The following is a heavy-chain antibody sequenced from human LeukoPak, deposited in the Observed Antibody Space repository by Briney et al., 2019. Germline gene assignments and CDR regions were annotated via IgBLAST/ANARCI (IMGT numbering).Heavy chain of an antibody. CDR1: GYSISSVYY. CDR3: ARAPGVTGPHYYYMDV. CDR2: IYHSGST. V-gene: IGHV4-38-2*02. Sequence: SETLSLTCTVSGYSISSVYYWGWIRQPPGKGLEWIGSIYHSGSTYYSPSLKSRVTISVDTSKNHFSLRLTSVTAADTAVYYCARAPGVTGPHYYYMDVWGKGTTVTVSS. D-gene: IGHD2-21*02. J-gene: IGHJ6*03.